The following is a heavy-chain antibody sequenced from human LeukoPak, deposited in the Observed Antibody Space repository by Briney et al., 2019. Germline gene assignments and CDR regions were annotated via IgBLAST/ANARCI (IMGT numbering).Heavy chain of an antibody. J-gene: IGHJ4*02. CDR3: ARDRQCGY. CDR2: ISPYNGNT. D-gene: IGHD2-21*01. CDR1: GYTFTSYG. V-gene: IGHV1-18*01. Sequence: VASVKVSCKASGYTFTSYGISWVRQAPGQGLEWMGWISPYNGNTNYAPKLQGRLTMTTDTSTSTAYMELRRLRSDDTAVYYCARDRQCGYWGQGTLVTVSS.